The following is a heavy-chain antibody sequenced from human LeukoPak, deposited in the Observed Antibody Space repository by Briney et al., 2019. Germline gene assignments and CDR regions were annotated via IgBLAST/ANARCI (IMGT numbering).Heavy chain of an antibody. D-gene: IGHD1-1*01. J-gene: IGHJ4*02. CDR1: GXTVSSNH. CDR3: ARGPAGYN. CDR2: IYSGGST. Sequence: LSXXXXGXTVSSNHMSWVRQAPGKGLEWVSVIYSGGSTDYADSVKGRFTISRDNLKNTLYLQMNTLRAEDTAVYYCARGPAGYNWGQGTLVTVSS. V-gene: IGHV3-53*01.